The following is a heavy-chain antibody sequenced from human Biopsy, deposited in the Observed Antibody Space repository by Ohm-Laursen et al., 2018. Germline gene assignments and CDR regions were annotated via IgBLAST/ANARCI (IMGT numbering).Heavy chain of an antibody. D-gene: IGHD3-22*01. Sequence: GTLSLTWTVSGGSISNNNYYWGWIRQPTGKGLEWIGSIFYRGSTHYKPPLKSRVNISVDTSKNQFSLKLNSVTAADTAVYYCARDYDTSGYYYVSWGQGTLVTVSS. CDR1: GGSISNNNYY. J-gene: IGHJ5*02. CDR3: ARDYDTSGYYYVS. CDR2: IFYRGST. V-gene: IGHV4-39*01.